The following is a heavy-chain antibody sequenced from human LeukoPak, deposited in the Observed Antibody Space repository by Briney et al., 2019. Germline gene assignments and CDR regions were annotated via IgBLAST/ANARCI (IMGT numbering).Heavy chain of an antibody. CDR2: ISYDGSNK. J-gene: IGHJ3*02. V-gene: IGHV3-30*03. CDR3: ATDAFDI. CDR1: GFTFSSYG. Sequence: PGGSLRLSCAASGFTFSSYGMHWVRQAPGRGLEWVAVISYDGSNKYYADSVKGRFTISSDNSKNTLYLQMNSLRAEDTAVYYCATDAFDIWGQGTMVTVSS.